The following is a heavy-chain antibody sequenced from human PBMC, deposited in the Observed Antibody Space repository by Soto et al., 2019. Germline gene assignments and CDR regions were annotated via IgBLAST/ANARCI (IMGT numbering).Heavy chain of an antibody. CDR2: IKSKTDGGTA. J-gene: IGHJ4*02. D-gene: IGHD3-9*01. CDR1: GFNLSHPW. Sequence: PGGSLRLCCVASGFNLSHPWMTWFRQAAGKGLEWVGRIKSKTDGGTADYAAPVKGRATISRDDSKNTVYLQMNSLKTEDTAVYYCTTGIYYDILTGYHNVAYWGQGALVTVSS. V-gene: IGHV3-15*01. CDR3: TTGIYYDILTGYHNVAY.